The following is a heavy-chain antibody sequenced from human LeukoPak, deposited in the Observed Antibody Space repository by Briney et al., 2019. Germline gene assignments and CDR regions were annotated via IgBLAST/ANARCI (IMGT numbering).Heavy chain of an antibody. V-gene: IGHV3-30-3*01. CDR2: ISYDGSNK. J-gene: IGHJ4*02. CDR1: GFTFSSYA. Sequence: GGSLRLSCAASGFTFSSYAMHWVRQAPGKGLEWVAVISYDGSNKYYADSVKGRFTISRDNSKNTLYLQMNSLRAEDTAVYYCAKDHRSYGYPYFDYWGQGTLVTVSS. D-gene: IGHD5-18*01. CDR3: AKDHRSYGYPYFDY.